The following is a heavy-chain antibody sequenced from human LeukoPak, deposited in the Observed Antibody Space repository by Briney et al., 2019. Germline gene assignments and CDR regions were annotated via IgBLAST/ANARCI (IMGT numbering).Heavy chain of an antibody. CDR2: ISYDGSNK. D-gene: IGHD4-17*01. J-gene: IGHJ5*02. Sequence: GGSLRLSCAASGFTFSSYAMHWVRQAPGKGLEWVAVISYDGSNKYYADSVKGRFTISRDNSKNTLYLQMNSLRAEDTAVYYCARKPRTTGWFDPWGQGTLVTVSS. CDR3: ARKPRTTGWFDP. CDR1: GFTFSSYA. V-gene: IGHV3-30*14.